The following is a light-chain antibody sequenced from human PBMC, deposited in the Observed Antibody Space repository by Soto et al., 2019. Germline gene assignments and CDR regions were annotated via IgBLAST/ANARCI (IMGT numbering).Light chain of an antibody. CDR1: QSIDTK. CDR2: AAS. J-gene: IGKJ2*01. Sequence: IVMTQSPATLSVSPGERVTLSCRASQSIDTKLAWYQQRPGQAPRLLIYAASTRATGIPARFSGSGSRTEFTLTIGGLQSEDFGVYYCQQYYSTPYTFGQGTKLEIK. V-gene: IGKV3-15*01. CDR3: QQYYSTPYT.